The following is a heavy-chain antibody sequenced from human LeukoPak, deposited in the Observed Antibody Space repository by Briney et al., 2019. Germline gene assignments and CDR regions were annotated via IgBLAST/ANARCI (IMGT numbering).Heavy chain of an antibody. Sequence: PGRSLRLSCAASGFTFSSYAMSWVRQAPGKGLEWVSGISGSGGSTNYADSVKGRITISRDNSKNTLYLQMNSLRAEDTAVYYCAISGGYWAWAHWGQGTLVTVSS. V-gene: IGHV3-23*01. CDR3: AISGGYWAWAH. J-gene: IGHJ4*02. CDR1: GFTFSSYA. CDR2: ISGSGGST. D-gene: IGHD1-26*01.